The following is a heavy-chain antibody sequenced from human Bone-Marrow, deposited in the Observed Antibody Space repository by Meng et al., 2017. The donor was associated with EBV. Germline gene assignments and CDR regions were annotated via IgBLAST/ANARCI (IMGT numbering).Heavy chain of an antibody. CDR2: IYYSGST. V-gene: IGHV4-39*06. D-gene: IGHD2-15*01. CDR1: GGSISSSSYY. J-gene: IGHJ4*02. CDR3: ARVVAAIDY. Sequence: RLKLQGSGPGLVKPWETLSLTCTVSGGSISSSSYYWGWIRQPPGKGLEWIGSIYYSGSTYYNPSLKSRVTISVDTSKNQFSLKLSSVTAADTAVYYCARVVAAIDYWGQGTLVTVSS.